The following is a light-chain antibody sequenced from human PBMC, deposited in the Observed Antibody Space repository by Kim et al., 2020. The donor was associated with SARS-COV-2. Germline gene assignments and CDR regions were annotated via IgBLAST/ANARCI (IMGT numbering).Light chain of an antibody. V-gene: IGKV1-5*03. Sequence: SASVGDRVTITCRASQSIATWLAWYQQKPGKAPKVVIYRASQLESGVPARLSGSGSGTEFTLTINNLQPDDFATYYCHQYDTYPYTIGQGTKLEI. CDR2: RAS. J-gene: IGKJ2*01. CDR1: QSIATW. CDR3: HQYDTYPYT.